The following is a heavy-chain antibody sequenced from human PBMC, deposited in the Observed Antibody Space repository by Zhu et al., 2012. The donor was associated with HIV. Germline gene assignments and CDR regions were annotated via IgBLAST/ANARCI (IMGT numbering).Heavy chain of an antibody. J-gene: IGHJ5*02. CDR3: ARGLAPDSTEGDNWFDP. CDR2: ISHRGTT. V-gene: IGHV4-34*02. CDR1: GGSFSGQY. Sequence: QVQLQQWGAGLLKPSETLSLTCAVYGGSFSGQYWTWIRQPPGKGLEWIGEISHRGTTKYNPSLKSRVTISRDTSKSQFFLNVRSMTAADSGVYYCARGLAPDSTEGDNWFDPWGQGTLGHRLL. D-gene: IGHD2/OR15-2a*01.